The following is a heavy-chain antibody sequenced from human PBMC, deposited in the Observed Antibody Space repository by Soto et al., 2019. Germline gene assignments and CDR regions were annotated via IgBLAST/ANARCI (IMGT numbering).Heavy chain of an antibody. Sequence: QVQLVQSGAEVKKPGSSVKVSCKASGGTFSSYAISWVRQAPGQGLEWMGGIIPIFGTANYAQKFQGRVTITADESTSTAYMELRSMRSEDAAVYYCARGPCSGGSCYSGFDYYYYGMDVWGQGTTVTVSS. D-gene: IGHD2-15*01. CDR1: GGTFSSYA. CDR2: IIPIFGTA. J-gene: IGHJ6*02. CDR3: ARGPCSGGSCYSGFDYYYYGMDV. V-gene: IGHV1-69*01.